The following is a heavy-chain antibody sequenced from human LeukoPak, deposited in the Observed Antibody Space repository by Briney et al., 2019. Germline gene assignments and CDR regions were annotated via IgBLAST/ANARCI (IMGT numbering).Heavy chain of an antibody. J-gene: IGHJ4*02. CDR3: ARDRYNYGYEVDY. V-gene: IGHV3-21*01. Sequence: GGPLSLPCAASGFPFSSYGINCVRQAPGKGLECVSSINSSSSYIYYADSVKGRFTISRDNAKNPLYLQMNSLRAEDTAVYYCARDRYNYGYEVDYWGQGTLVTVSS. D-gene: IGHD5-18*01. CDR2: INSSSSYI. CDR1: GFPFSSYG.